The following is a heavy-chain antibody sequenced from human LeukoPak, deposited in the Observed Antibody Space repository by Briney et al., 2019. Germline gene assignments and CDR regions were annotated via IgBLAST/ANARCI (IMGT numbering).Heavy chain of an antibody. J-gene: IGHJ4*02. Sequence: GGSLRLSCAASGFTFSSYAMHWVRQAPGKGLEWVAVISYDGSNKYYADSVKGRFTISRDNSKNTLYLQMNSLRAEDTAVYYCAKDYYDSSGYYGGVYWGQGTLVTVSS. V-gene: IGHV3-30-3*01. CDR3: AKDYYDSSGYYGGVY. CDR2: ISYDGSNK. D-gene: IGHD3-22*01. CDR1: GFTFSSYA.